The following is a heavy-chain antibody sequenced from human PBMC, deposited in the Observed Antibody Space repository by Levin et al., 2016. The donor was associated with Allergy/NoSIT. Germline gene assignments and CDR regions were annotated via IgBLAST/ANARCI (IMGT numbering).Heavy chain of an antibody. CDR2: ISSSSSYI. D-gene: IGHD3-9*01. J-gene: IGHJ4*02. CDR3: AALRYFDWPNDY. V-gene: IGHV3-21*01. Sequence: GESLKISCAASGFTFSSYSMNWVRQAPGKGLEWVSSISSSSSYIYYADSVKGRFTISRDNAKNSLYLQMNSLRAEDTAVYYCAALRYFDWPNDYWGQGTLVTVSS. CDR1: GFTFSSYS.